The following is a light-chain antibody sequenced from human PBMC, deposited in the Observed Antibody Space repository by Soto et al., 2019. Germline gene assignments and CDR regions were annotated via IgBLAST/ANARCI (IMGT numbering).Light chain of an antibody. Sequence: DIQMTQSPSSLSASVGDRVTITCRASQSISTNLNWFHQKPGKAPKLLIYAASTLQSEVPSRFSGSGSGTDFTLTISSLQPEDCATYYCQQSYITPLTFGQGTKVEIK. CDR1: QSISTN. V-gene: IGKV1-39*01. J-gene: IGKJ1*01. CDR3: QQSYITPLT. CDR2: AAS.